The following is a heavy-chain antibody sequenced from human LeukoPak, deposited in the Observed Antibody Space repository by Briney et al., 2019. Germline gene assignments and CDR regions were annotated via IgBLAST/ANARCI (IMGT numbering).Heavy chain of an antibody. V-gene: IGHV4-34*01. D-gene: IGHD1-1*01. CDR1: GGSFSGYY. J-gene: IGHJ5*02. CDR2: INHSGST. Sequence: SETLSLTCAVYGGSFSGYYWSWIRQPPGKGLEWIGEINHSGSTNYNPSLKSRVTISVDTSKNQFSLKLSSVTAADTAVYYCARLGIRGNGGFDLWGQGTLVTVSS. CDR3: ARLGIRGNGGFDL.